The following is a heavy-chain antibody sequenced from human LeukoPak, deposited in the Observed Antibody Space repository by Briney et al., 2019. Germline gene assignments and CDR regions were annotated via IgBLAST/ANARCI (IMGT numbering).Heavy chain of an antibody. Sequence: SETLSLTCTVSGGSISSNYWSWIRQPPGKGLEWIRYINTSGSTNYNPSLKSRVSISLDTSRNQFSLKLTSVTAADTAVYYCARRGNWGFFDYWGQGILVSVSS. CDR3: ARRGNWGFFDY. CDR2: INTSGST. J-gene: IGHJ4*02. D-gene: IGHD7-27*01. V-gene: IGHV4-4*09. CDR1: GGSISSNY.